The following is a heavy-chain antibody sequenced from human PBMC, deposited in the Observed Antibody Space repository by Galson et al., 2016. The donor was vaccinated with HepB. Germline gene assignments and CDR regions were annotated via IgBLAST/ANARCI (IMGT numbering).Heavy chain of an antibody. CDR2: ISSSSSYI. V-gene: IGHV3-21*01. Sequence: SLRLSCAASGLTFSSYSMNWVRQAPGKGLEWVSSISSSSSYIYYADSVKGRLTISRDNAKNSLYLQMNSLRAEDTAVYYCARGDIVGAIFDYWGQGTLVTVSS. CDR3: ARGDIVGAIFDY. J-gene: IGHJ4*02. CDR1: GLTFSSYS. D-gene: IGHD1-26*01.